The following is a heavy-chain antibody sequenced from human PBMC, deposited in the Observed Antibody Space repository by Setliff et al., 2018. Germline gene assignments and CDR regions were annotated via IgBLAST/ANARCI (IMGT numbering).Heavy chain of an antibody. J-gene: IGHJ6*03. CDR2: TIPIFGST. V-gene: IGHV1-69*05. CDR1: GYTFTTYG. Sequence: SVKVSCKASGYTFTTYGVSWVRQAPGQGLEWMGGTIPIFGSTNYAQKFQDRVTIITDESTSTAYMELRSLRTEDTAVYYCAREGVDTRSSTDYRYYMDVWGKGTTVTVSS. CDR3: AREGVDTRSSTDYRYYMDV. D-gene: IGHD5-18*01.